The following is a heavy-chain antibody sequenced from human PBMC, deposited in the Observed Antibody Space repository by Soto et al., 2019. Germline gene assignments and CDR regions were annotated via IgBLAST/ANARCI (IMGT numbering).Heavy chain of an antibody. D-gene: IGHD3-22*01. CDR1: GGTFSSYA. CDR3: ARDRQAYYDSSGYSIAY. J-gene: IGHJ4*02. CDR2: LIPIFGTA. V-gene: IGHV1-69*01. Sequence: QVQLVQSGAEVKNPGSSVKVSCKASGGTFSSYAISWVRQAPGQGLEWMGGLIPIFGTANYAQKFQGRVTITADESTSTAYMELSSLRSEDTAVYYCARDRQAYYDSSGYSIAYWGQGPLVTVSS.